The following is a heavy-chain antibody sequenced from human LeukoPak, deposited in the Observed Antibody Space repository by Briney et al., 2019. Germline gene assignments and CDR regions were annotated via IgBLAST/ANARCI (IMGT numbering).Heavy chain of an antibody. CDR1: GFTFSNYY. J-gene: IGHJ2*01. Sequence: GGSLRLSCAASGFTFSNYYMSWIRQAPGKGLEWVAYISSSGSTIYYAASVKGRFTMSRANTKNSLYLQMKSLRAQATAAYYWARAGGNYDFLYFDLWGRGTLVTVSS. CDR3: ARAGGNYDFLYFDL. D-gene: IGHD4/OR15-4a*01. CDR2: ISSSGSTI. V-gene: IGHV3-11*01.